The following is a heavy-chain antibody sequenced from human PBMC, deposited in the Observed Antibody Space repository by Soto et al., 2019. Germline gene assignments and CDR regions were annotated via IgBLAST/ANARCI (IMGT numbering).Heavy chain of an antibody. CDR3: VRLCPTNYYGSGIGWF. CDR1: DGSISTSTYS. CDR2: FYYSGST. V-gene: IGHV4-39*01. Sequence: SETLSLTCTVSDGSISTSTYSWSWIRQPPGKGLEWIGSFYYSGSTYYNSSLKSRVTISVDTSKNQFSLQLSSVTAADAAVYYCVRLCPTNYYGSGIGWF. J-gene: IGHJ5*01. D-gene: IGHD3-10*01.